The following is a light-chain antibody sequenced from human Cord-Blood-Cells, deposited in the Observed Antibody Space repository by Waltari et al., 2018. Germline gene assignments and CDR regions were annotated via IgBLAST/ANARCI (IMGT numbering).Light chain of an antibody. V-gene: IGLV2-11*01. CDR1: SSDVGGYNY. CDR3: CSYAGSYTFV. Sequence: QSALTQPRSVSGSPGQSVTISCTGTSSDVGGYNYVSWYQQHPGKAPKLKIYDVSKRPSGVPDRFSGSKSGNTASLTISGLQAEDEADYYCCSYAGSYTFVFGTGTKVTVL. J-gene: IGLJ1*01. CDR2: DVS.